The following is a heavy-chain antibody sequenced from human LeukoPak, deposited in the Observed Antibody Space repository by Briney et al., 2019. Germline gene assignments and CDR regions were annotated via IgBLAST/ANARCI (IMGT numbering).Heavy chain of an antibody. J-gene: IGHJ4*02. V-gene: IGHV1-69*13. CDR2: IIPIFGTA. CDR1: GGTFSSYA. D-gene: IGHD5-24*01. CDR3: ARARGMATITHFDY. Sequence: SVKVSCKASGGTFSSYAISWVRQAPGQGLEWMGGIIPIFGTANYAQKFQGRVTITADESTSTAYMGLSSLRSEDTAVYYCARARGMATITHFDYWGQGTLVTVSS.